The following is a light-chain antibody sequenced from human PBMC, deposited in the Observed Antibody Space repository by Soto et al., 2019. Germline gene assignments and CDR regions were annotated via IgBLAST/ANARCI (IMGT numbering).Light chain of an antibody. J-gene: IGKJ2*01. CDR1: QSISSW. CDR2: KAS. V-gene: IGKV1-5*03. Sequence: DIQMTQSPSTLSASVGDRVTITCRASQSISSWLAWYQQKPGKAPKLLIYKASSLESGVPSRFSGSGSGTDFTLTISSLQPDDFATYYCQQYNSYSGYTFSQGTKLEIK. CDR3: QQYNSYSGYT.